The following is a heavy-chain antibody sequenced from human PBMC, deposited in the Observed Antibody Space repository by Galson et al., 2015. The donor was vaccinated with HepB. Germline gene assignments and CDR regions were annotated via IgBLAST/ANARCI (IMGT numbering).Heavy chain of an antibody. Sequence: LSCAASGFTLNTYSMNWVRQAPGKGLEWVSFIRSSSNTIYYADSVKGRFTVSRDNAKNSLYLQMNSLRDEDTAVYYCARDRSGGDSWYFDYWGQGTLVTVSS. J-gene: IGHJ4*02. D-gene: IGHD6-19*01. CDR3: ARDRSGGDSWYFDY. V-gene: IGHV3-48*02. CDR2: IRSSSNTI. CDR1: GFTLNTYS.